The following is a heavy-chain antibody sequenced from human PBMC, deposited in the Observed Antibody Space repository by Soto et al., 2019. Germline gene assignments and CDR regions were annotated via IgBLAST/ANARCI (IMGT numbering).Heavy chain of an antibody. CDR3: ARVPRYSSGWYYFDY. D-gene: IGHD6-19*01. CDR1: GFSITNYH. V-gene: IGHV1-69*13. Sequence: SVKVSCKASGFSITNYHMHLVRQAPGQGLEWMGGIIPIFGTANYAQKFQGRVTVTADESTSTAYMELSSLRSEDTAVYYCARVPRYSSGWYYFDYWGQGTLVTVSS. J-gene: IGHJ4*02. CDR2: IIPIFGTA.